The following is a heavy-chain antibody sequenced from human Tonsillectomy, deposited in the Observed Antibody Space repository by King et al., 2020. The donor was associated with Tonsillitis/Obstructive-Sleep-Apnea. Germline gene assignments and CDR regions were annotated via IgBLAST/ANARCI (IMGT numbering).Heavy chain of an antibody. J-gene: IGHJ4*02. Sequence: QVQLVQSGAEVKKPGSSVIVSCKASGGTFSSYGITWVRQAPGQGPEWMGRIIPMLGIVNYAQKFQGRVTITADKSTSTAYMELSSLRSEDTAVYYCARVPDDCRGGSCYLYFDSWGQGSLVTVSS. CDR2: IIPMLGIV. CDR3: ARVPDDCRGGSCYLYFDS. D-gene: IGHD2-15*01. CDR1: GGTFSSYG. V-gene: IGHV1-69*09.